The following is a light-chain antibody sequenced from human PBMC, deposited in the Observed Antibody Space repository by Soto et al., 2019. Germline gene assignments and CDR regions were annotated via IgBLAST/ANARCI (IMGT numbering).Light chain of an antibody. Sequence: HSALTQPPSASGTPGQRVTISCSGSSSNIGGNTVNWYQQLPGTAPKLLIYGNDQRPSGVPDRFSGSKSGTSASLAISGLQSEDEADYYCAAWDDSLNAFVFGTGTKVTVL. CDR1: SSNIGGNT. CDR3: AAWDDSLNAFV. J-gene: IGLJ1*01. V-gene: IGLV1-44*01. CDR2: GND.